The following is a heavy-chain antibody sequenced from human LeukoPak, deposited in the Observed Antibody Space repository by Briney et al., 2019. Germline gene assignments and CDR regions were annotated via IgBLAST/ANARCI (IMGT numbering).Heavy chain of an antibody. J-gene: IGHJ3*02. V-gene: IGHV4-61*01. Sequence: SESLSLTCTVSGGSVNSGSYYWSWIRQPPGKGLEWIVYISYSGSTNYNPSLKSRVTMTVDTTKHQCSLKLSSVTAADTAVYYCARAVDCSGGSCDLDAFDIWGQGTMVTVSS. CDR3: ARAVDCSGGSCDLDAFDI. CDR2: ISYSGST. D-gene: IGHD2-15*01. CDR1: GGSVNSGSYY.